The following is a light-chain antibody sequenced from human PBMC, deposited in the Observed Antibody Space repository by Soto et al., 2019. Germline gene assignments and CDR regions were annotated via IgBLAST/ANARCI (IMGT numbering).Light chain of an antibody. V-gene: IGLV2-8*01. J-gene: IGLJ1*01. CDR1: SSDVGGYNY. CDR3: SSYAGRNHPHYV. CDR2: EVS. Sequence: QSVLTQPPSASGSPGQSVTISCTGTSSDVGGYNYVSWYQQHPGKAPKLMIYEVSKRPSGVPDRFSGSKSGNTASLTVSGLQAEDEADYYCSSYAGRNHPHYVFGTGTKVTVL.